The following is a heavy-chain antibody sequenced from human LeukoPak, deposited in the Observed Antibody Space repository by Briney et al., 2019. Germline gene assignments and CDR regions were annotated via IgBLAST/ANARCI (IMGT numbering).Heavy chain of an antibody. D-gene: IGHD5-12*01. CDR3: ARHFGYSDWPSPRFNWFDP. CDR2: IYNSGST. V-gene: IGHV4-39*01. J-gene: IGHJ5*02. CDR1: GGSISSGGYY. Sequence: SQTLSLTCTVSGGSISSGGYYWGWIRQPPGKGLEWIGSIYNSGSTYYNPSLKSRVTISVDTSKNQFTLKLTSVTAADTAVYYCARHFGYSDWPSPRFNWFDPWGQGTLVTVSS.